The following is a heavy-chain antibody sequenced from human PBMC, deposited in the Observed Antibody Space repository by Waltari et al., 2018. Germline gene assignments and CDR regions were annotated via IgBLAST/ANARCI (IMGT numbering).Heavy chain of an antibody. J-gene: IGHJ3*02. V-gene: IGHV3-49*03. CDR1: GFTFGDYA. D-gene: IGHD3-22*01. Sequence: EVQLVESGGGLVQPGRSLRLSCTASGFTFGDYAMSWFRQAPGKGLEWVGFIRSKAYGGTTEYAASVKGRFTISRDDSKSIAYLQMNSLKTEDTAVYYCTTPGDYDSSLDAFDIWGQGTMVTVSS. CDR3: TTPGDYDSSLDAFDI. CDR2: IRSKAYGGTT.